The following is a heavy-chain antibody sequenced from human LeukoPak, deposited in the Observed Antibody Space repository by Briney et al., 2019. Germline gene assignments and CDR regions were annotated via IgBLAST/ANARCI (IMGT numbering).Heavy chain of an antibody. V-gene: IGHV4-39*07. J-gene: IGHJ3*02. CDR2: IYYSGST. CDR3: ARRLVTFGGVIAPDAFDI. D-gene: IGHD3-16*02. Sequence: SETLSLTCTVSGGSISSSGYYWGWIRQPPGKGLEWIGSIYYSGSTYYNPSLKSRVTISVDTSKNQFSLKLSSVTAADTAVYYCARRLVTFGGVIAPDAFDIWGQGTMVTVSS. CDR1: GGSISSSGYY.